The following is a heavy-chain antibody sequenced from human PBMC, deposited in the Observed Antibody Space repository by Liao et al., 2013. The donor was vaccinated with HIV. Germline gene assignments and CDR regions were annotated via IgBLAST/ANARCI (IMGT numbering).Heavy chain of an antibody. J-gene: IGHJ4*02. V-gene: IGHV4-4*07. D-gene: IGHD3-22*01. CDR2: VFTSGTT. Sequence: QVQLQESGPGLVKPSETLSLSCTVSGGSINSYYWSWIRQPAGKGLEWIGRVFTSGTTNFNPSLKRRVTMSIDTSRNRISLNLTSVTAADTAVYYCARGSSGYYYGWGQGNPGHRLL. CDR3: ARGSSGYYYG. CDR1: GGSINSYY.